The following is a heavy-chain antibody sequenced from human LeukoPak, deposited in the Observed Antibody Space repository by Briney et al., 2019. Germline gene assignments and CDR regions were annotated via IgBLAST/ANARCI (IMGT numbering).Heavy chain of an antibody. Sequence: SETLSLTCAVYGGSFSGYYWSWIRQPPGKGLEWIGEINHSGSTNYNPSLKSRVTISVDKSKNQFSLKLNSVTAADTAVYYCARGIRYYQHWGQGTLVTVSS. V-gene: IGHV4-34*01. CDR2: INHSGST. J-gene: IGHJ1*01. CDR3: ARGIRYYQH. CDR1: GGSFSGYY.